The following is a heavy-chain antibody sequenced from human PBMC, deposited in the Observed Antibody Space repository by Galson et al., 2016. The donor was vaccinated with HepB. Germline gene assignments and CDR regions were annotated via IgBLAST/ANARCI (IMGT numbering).Heavy chain of an antibody. Sequence: SLRLSCAASGFTFSNAWMIWVRQAPGKGLEWVASIKSKIDGGTGDYAAPVKGRFTISRDDSKNTVYLQMNSLKTEDTAVYYCTTCYYGSGTYLPYYWFGMDVWGQGTTVTVSS. D-gene: IGHD3-10*01. J-gene: IGHJ6*02. V-gene: IGHV3-15*07. CDR2: IKSKIDGGTG. CDR3: TTCYYGSGTYLPYYWFGMDV. CDR1: GFTFSNAW.